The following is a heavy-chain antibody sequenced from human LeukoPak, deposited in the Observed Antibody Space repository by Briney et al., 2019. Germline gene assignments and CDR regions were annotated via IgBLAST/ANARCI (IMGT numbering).Heavy chain of an antibody. CDR2: IYYVGSP. CDR3: ARLPITKRAMDV. V-gene: IGHV4-39*01. CDR1: GDSIKSGDAY. D-gene: IGHD3-3*01. J-gene: IGHJ6*02. Sequence: PSETLSLTCSVSGDSIKSGDAYWGWIRQSPLKGLEWIAGIYYVGSPYYNPSLNSRRVTMSVDTAKNQFSLKLTSVTAADSAVYYCARLPITKRAMDVWGQGTTVTVSS.